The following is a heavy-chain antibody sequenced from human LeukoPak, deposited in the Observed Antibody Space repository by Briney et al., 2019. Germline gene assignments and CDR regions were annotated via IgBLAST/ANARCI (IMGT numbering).Heavy chain of an antibody. CDR1: GGSISSPDYY. J-gene: IGHJ5*02. D-gene: IGHD1-14*01. CDR2: IYYSGTT. Sequence: SETLSLTCSVSGGSISSPDYYWTWIRQPPGKGLEWIGSIYYSGTTFYNPSLKSRLTISLDTSKNKFILILSSVTVEDTAVYYCARGKVPDPWGQGTLVTVSS. V-gene: IGHV4-30-4*08. CDR3: ARGKVPDP.